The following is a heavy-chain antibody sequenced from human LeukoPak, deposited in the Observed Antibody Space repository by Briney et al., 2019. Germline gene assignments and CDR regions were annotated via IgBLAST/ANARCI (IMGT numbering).Heavy chain of an antibody. Sequence: PGGSLRLSCAASGFTFSSYSMNWVRQAPGKGLEWVSSISSSSSYIYYADSVKGRFTISRDNAKNSLYLQMNSLRAEDTAVYYCARDGQGYYYYYMDVWGKGTTVTVSS. CDR2: ISSSSSYI. CDR1: GFTFSSYS. J-gene: IGHJ6*03. V-gene: IGHV3-21*01. CDR3: ARDGQGYYYYYMDV.